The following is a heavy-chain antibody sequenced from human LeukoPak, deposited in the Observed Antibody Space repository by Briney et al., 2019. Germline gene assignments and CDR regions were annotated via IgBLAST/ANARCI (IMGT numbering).Heavy chain of an antibody. CDR3: ARGPPMGDY. J-gene: IGHJ4*02. V-gene: IGHV4-59*12. Sequence: PSETLSLTCTVSGGSISSYYRSWIRQPPGKGLEWIGYIYYSGSTNYNPSLKSRVTISVDTSKNQFSLKLSSVTAADTAVYYCARGPPMGDYWGQGTLVTVSS. D-gene: IGHD2-8*01. CDR1: GGSISSYY. CDR2: IYYSGST.